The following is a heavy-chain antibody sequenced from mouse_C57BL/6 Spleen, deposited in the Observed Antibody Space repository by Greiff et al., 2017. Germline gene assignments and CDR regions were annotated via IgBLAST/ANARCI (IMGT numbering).Heavy chain of an antibody. CDR2: IYPGDGDT. J-gene: IGHJ2*01. CDR3: ARRDGYYPFFDY. CDR1: GYAFSSSW. V-gene: IGHV1-82*01. Sequence: QVQLQQSGPELVKPGASVKISCKASGYAFSSSWMNWVKQRPGKGLEWIGRIYPGDGDTNYNGKFKGKATLTADKSSSTAYMQLSSLTSEDSAVYFCARRDGYYPFFDYWGQGTTLTVSS. D-gene: IGHD2-3*01.